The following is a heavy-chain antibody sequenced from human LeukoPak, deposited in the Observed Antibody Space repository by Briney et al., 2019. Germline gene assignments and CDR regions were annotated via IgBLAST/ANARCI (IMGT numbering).Heavy chain of an antibody. Sequence: GGTLRLSCAASGFTFSSYGMSWVRQAPGKGLEWVSTISASGGSTYYADSVKGRFTISRDNSKNTLYLQMNSLRVEDTAVYYCAKGTERYSKNFDYWGQGILVSVSS. CDR2: ISASGGST. J-gene: IGHJ4*02. D-gene: IGHD3-9*01. V-gene: IGHV3-23*01. CDR1: GFTFSSYG. CDR3: AKGTERYSKNFDY.